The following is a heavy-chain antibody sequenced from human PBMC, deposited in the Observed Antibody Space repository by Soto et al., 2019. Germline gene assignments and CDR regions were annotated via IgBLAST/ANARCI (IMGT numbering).Heavy chain of an antibody. CDR2: IYKSTTT. Sequence: QVHLLESGPGLVKPSQTLSLTCSVSGDSISTVDYFWAWIRQPPGQALEYIGYIYKSTTTYYNPSFESRVAISLDTSKSQFSLNATSVTAADTAVYFCARGRYCLTGRCFPNWFDSWGQGTLVTVSS. V-gene: IGHV4-30-4*01. CDR1: GDSISTVDYF. D-gene: IGHD2-15*01. CDR3: ARGRYCLTGRCFPNWFDS. J-gene: IGHJ5*01.